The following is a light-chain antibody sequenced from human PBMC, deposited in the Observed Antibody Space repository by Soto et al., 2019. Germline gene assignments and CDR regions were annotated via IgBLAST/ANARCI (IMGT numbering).Light chain of an antibody. CDR1: QSVSSN. V-gene: IGKV3-15*01. CDR2: GAS. CDR3: QQYNNWPYI. Sequence: EIVMTQSPATLSVSSGERATLSCRASQSVSSNLAWYQQKPGQAPRLLMYGASTRATGIPARFSGSGSGTEFTLTISSLQSEDFALYYCQQYNNWPYIFGQGTKLEIK. J-gene: IGKJ2*01.